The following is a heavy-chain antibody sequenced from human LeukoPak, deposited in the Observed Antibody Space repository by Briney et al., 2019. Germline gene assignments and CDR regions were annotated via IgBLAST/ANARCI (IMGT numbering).Heavy chain of an antibody. V-gene: IGHV5-51*01. CDR1: RYSFTSYW. CDR2: IYPGDSDT. Sequence: GESLKISCKGSRYSFTSYWIGWVRQMPGKGLEWVGIIYPGDSDTRYSPSFQGQVTISADKSISTAYLQWSSLKASDTAMYYCARPNYYDSSGYYFDYWGQGTLVTVSS. J-gene: IGHJ4*02. D-gene: IGHD3-22*01. CDR3: ARPNYYDSSGYYFDY.